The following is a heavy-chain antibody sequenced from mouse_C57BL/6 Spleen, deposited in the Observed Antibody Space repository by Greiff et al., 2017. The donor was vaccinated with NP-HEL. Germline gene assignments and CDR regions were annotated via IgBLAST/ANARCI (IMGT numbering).Heavy chain of an antibody. V-gene: IGHV1-42*01. J-gene: IGHJ4*01. Sequence: VQLQQSGPELVKPGASVKISCKASGYSFTGYYMNWVKQSPEKSLEWIGEINPSTGGTTYNQKFKAKATLTVDKSSSTAYMQLKSLTSEDSAVYYCARRAVVARNAMDYWGQGTSVTVSS. CDR2: INPSTGGT. CDR3: ARRAVVARNAMDY. CDR1: GYSFTGYY. D-gene: IGHD1-1*01.